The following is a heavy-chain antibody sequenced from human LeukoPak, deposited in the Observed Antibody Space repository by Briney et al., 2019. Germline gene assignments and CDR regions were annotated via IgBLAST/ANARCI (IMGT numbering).Heavy chain of an antibody. Sequence: SSETLSLTCTVSGGSISSGDYYWSWIRQPPGKGLEWIGYIYYSGSTYYNPSLKSRVTISVDTSKNQFSLKLSSVTAADTAVYYCAREKRLRYDNWFDPWGQGTLVTVSS. D-gene: IGHD4-17*01. CDR1: GGSISSGDYY. CDR3: AREKRLRYDNWFDP. J-gene: IGHJ5*02. V-gene: IGHV4-30-4*01. CDR2: IYYSGST.